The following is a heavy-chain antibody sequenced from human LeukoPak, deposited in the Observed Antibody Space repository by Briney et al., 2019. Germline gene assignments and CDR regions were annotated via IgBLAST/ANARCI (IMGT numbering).Heavy chain of an antibody. CDR3: ARTGYSSGWYGSFDI. CDR2: IYPGDSDT. V-gene: IGHV5-51*01. J-gene: IGHJ3*02. CDR1: GYIFTNYW. D-gene: IGHD6-19*01. Sequence: GESLKISCKGSGYIFTNYWIGWVRQMPGKGLEWMGIIYPGDSDTRYSPSFQGQVTISADKSIITAYLQWSSLKASDTAMYYCARTGYSSGWYGSFDIWGQGTLVTVSS.